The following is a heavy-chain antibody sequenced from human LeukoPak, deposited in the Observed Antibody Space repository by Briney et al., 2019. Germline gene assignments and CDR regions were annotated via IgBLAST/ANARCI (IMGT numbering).Heavy chain of an antibody. CDR3: ARTIVWSGYPYFDC. Sequence: ASVKVSCKASGYTFTGYYMHWVRQAPGQGLEWMGWINPNSGGTNYAQKFQGRVTMTRDTSISTAYMELSRLRSDDTAVYYCARTIVWSGYPYFDCWGPGTLVTVSS. J-gene: IGHJ4*02. CDR1: GYTFTGYY. CDR2: INPNSGGT. D-gene: IGHD3-3*01. V-gene: IGHV1-2*02.